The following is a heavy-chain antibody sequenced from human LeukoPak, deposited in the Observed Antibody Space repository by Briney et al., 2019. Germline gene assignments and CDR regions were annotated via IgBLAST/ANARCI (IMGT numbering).Heavy chain of an antibody. CDR2: MYSGGST. V-gene: IGHV3-53*01. CDR3: ARTPPYDSSGYYSSGYFDY. J-gene: IGHJ4*02. D-gene: IGHD3-22*01. Sequence: GGSLRLSCAASGFSVNSNYMSWVRQAPGKGLEWVSVMYSGGSTYYADSVKGRFTNSRDNSKNTLYLQMNSLRAEDTAVYYCARTPPYDSSGYYSSGYFDYWGQGTLVTVSS. CDR1: GFSVNSNY.